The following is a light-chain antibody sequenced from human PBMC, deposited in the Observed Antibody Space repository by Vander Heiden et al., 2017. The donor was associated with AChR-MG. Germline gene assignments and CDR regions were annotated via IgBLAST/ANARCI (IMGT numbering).Light chain of an antibody. CDR2: EAS. V-gene: IGKV3-11*01. CDR1: QSVSSY. J-gene: IGKJ4*01. CDR3: QQYSSWPTT. Sequence: EIVLTQSPATLSLSPGDRATLPCGASQSVSSYLAWYQQKPGQAPKLLIYEASNRDTGVPARFSGSGSGTDFTLTISSLEPEDFAVYYCQQYSSWPTTFGGGTKVEIK.